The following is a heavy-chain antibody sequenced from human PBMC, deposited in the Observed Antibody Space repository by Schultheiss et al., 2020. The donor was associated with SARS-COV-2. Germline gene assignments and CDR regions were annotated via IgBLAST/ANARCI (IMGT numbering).Heavy chain of an antibody. CDR1: GFPFSTYT. J-gene: IGHJ4*02. D-gene: IGHD6-6*01. V-gene: IGHV3-30*04. CDR2: LSNDGSDK. CDR3: ATQYGSSSENY. Sequence: GSLRLSCEVSGFPFSTYTMHWVRQAPGKGLEWVAGLSNDGSDKHYADSVKGRFTVSRDNFQNTMYLQMSSLRVEDTAVYYCATQYGSSSENYWGQGTLVTVSS.